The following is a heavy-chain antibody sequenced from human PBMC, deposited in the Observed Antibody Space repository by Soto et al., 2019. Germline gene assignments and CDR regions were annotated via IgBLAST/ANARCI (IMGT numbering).Heavy chain of an antibody. CDR2: IYYSGST. J-gene: IGHJ4*02. D-gene: IGHD3-22*01. CDR1: GGSISSSSYY. CDR3: ASPSGYQYYFDY. V-gene: IGHV4-39*01. Sequence: SETLSLTCTVSGGSISSSSYYWDWIRQPPGKGLEWIGSIYYSGSTYYNPSLKSRVTISVDTSKNQFSLKLSSVTAADTAVYYCASPSGYQYYFDYWGQGTLVTV.